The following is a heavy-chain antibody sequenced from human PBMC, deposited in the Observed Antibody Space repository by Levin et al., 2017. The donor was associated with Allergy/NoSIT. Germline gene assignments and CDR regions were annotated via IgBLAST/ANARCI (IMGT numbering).Heavy chain of an antibody. CDR2: INHSGST. J-gene: IGHJ5*02. V-gene: IGHV4-34*01. CDR1: GGSFSGYY. D-gene: IGHD6-13*01. Sequence: SQTLSLTCAVYGGSFSGYYWSWIRQPPGKGLEWIGEINHSGSTNYNPSLKSRVTISVDTSKNQFSLKLSSVTAADTAVYYCARGLGIAAPPGEGGFDPWGQGTLVTVSS. CDR3: ARGLGIAAPPGEGGFDP.